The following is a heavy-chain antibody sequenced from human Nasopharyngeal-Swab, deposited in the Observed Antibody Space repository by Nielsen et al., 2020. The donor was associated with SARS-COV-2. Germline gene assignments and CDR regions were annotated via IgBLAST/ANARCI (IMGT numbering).Heavy chain of an antibody. Sequence: GESLKISCAASGFTFSRNSMNWVRQAPGKGLEWFSYISSSGTTVNYADSVEGRFTISRDNAKNSLYLQMNSLRAEDTAVYYCASLFLSVGAFDYYYYGMDVWGQGTTVTVSS. D-gene: IGHD1-26*01. CDR2: ISSSGTTV. V-gene: IGHV3-48*04. J-gene: IGHJ6*02. CDR3: ASLFLSVGAFDYYYYGMDV. CDR1: GFTFSRNS.